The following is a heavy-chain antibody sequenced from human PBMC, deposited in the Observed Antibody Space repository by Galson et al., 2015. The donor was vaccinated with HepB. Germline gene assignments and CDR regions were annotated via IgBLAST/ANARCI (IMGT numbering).Heavy chain of an antibody. V-gene: IGHV5-10-1*01. CDR2: IDPSDSYT. J-gene: IGHJ4*02. Sequence: QSGAEVKKPGESLRISCKGSGYSFTSYWISWVRQMPGKGLEWMGRIDPSDSYTNYSPSFQGHVTISADKSISTAYLQWSSLKASDTAMYYCARRRNYDIFWDPEPLDYWGQGTLVTVSS. CDR3: ARRRNYDIFWDPEPLDY. CDR1: GYSFTSYW. D-gene: IGHD3-9*01.